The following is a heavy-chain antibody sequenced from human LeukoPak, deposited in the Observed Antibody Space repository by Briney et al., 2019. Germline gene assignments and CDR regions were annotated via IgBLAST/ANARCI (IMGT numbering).Heavy chain of an antibody. V-gene: IGHV3-43*02. CDR2: VKGDGVTT. CDR1: GFTYNAYA. Sequence: GGSLRLSCAASGFTYNAYAIHSVRQAPGKGLEWVSLVKGDGVTTDYANSVKGRFTVSRDNSKNSLYLQMSNLRTEDTALYYCVRDTGSGWDFDYWGQGTLVTVSS. CDR3: VRDTGSGWDFDY. J-gene: IGHJ4*02. D-gene: IGHD6-19*01.